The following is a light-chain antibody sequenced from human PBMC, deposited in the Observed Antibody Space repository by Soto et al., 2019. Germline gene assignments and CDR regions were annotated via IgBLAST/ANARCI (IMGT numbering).Light chain of an antibody. J-gene: IGKJ1*01. CDR3: QQYGSSPQT. CDR2: LAS. V-gene: IGKV3-20*01. Sequence: EIVLTQSPGTLSLSPGEGATLSCRASQSVSSSYLAWYQQKPGQAPRLLIYLASSRAPGIPDRFSGSGSGTDFTLTISRLEPEDFAVYYCQQYGSSPQTFGQGTKV. CDR1: QSVSSSY.